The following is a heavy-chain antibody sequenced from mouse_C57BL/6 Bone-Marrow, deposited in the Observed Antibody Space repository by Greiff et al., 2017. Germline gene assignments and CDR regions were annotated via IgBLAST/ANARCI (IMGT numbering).Heavy chain of an antibody. J-gene: IGHJ4*01. CDR3: TTSPYFAMDY. Sequence: VQLKESGAELVRPGASVKLSCTASGFNIKDDYMHWVKQRPEQGLEWIGWLDPENGDTEYASKFQGKATITADTSSNTAYLQLSSLTSEDTAVYYCTTSPYFAMDYWGQGTSVTVSS. CDR2: LDPENGDT. CDR1: GFNIKDDY. V-gene: IGHV14-4*01.